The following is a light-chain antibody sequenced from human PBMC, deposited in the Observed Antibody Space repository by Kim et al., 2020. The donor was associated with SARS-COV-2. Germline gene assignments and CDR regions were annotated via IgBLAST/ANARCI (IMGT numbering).Light chain of an antibody. CDR3: MQATQFPIT. J-gene: IGKJ5*01. Sequence: PASISYRSSQSLFYSDGNTYWSWLEQRPGQPPRLLIYRISNRFSGGPDRFSGRGAGTDFALKNSRVEAKDVGVFSCMQATQFPITFGLGTRLEIK. CDR1: QSLFYSDGNTY. CDR2: RIS. V-gene: IGKV2-24*01.